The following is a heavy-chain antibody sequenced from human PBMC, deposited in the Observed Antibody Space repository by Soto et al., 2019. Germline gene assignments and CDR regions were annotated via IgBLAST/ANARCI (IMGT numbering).Heavy chain of an antibody. CDR3: ARGDEMTAVTIFED. V-gene: IGHV1-69*01. Sequence: QVQLEQSGPEVKRPGTSVKVSCKASGGAFGRSSVSWVRQAPGQGLEWIGGVIPVFNTSNYSLKFQVRVAISSDESTSILFMELRSLRSEDKALYCCARGDEMTAVTIFEDWVQGTLVTVSS. J-gene: IGHJ4*02. D-gene: IGHD4-17*01. CDR1: GGAFGRSS. CDR2: VIPVFNTS.